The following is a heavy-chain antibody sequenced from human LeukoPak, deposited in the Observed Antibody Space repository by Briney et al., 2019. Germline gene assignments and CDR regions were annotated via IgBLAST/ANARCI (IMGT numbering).Heavy chain of an antibody. J-gene: IGHJ6*02. CDR1: GFTFRDYC. CDR2: IGAAGSPI. Sequence: GGSLRLSCAASGFTFRDYCMGWIRQAPGKGLEWVSYIGAAGSPIYYADSVKGRFTASRDNAKNTLSLQMNSLRAEDTAVYYCARDYQYGLDVWGQGTTVTVSS. CDR3: ARDYQYGLDV. V-gene: IGHV3-11*04.